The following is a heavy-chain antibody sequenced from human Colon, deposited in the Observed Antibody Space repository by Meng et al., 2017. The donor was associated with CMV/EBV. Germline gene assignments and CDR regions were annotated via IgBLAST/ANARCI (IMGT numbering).Heavy chain of an antibody. Sequence: SCAASGFTFGDHYMDCVRQAPGKGLEWVGRTRNKANSYTTEYAASVKGRFTVSRDELENSLYLQMNSLKTEDTAVYYCAREVGAFDYWGQGILVTVSS. D-gene: IGHD1-26*01. CDR1: GFTFGDHY. CDR2: TRNKANSYTT. J-gene: IGHJ4*02. V-gene: IGHV3-72*01. CDR3: AREVGAFDY.